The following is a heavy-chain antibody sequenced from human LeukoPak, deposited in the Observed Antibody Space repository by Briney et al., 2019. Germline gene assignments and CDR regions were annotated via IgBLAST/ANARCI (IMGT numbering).Heavy chain of an antibody. J-gene: IGHJ4*02. CDR2: ISADGGST. V-gene: IGHV3-43*02. CDR1: GLNFDDSA. CDR3: AKESGKFDY. Sequence: PGGSLRLSRVASGLNFDDSAMHWVRQAPGKGLEWVSLISADGGSTFSADSVKGRFSISRGNSKNSLYLQMNSLRSEDTAMYYCAKESGKFDYWGQGTLVAVSS.